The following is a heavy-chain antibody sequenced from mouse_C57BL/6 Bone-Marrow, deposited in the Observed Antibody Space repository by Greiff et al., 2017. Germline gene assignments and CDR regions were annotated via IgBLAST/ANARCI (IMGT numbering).Heavy chain of an antibody. D-gene: IGHD1-1*01. CDR1: GYTFTSYW. CDR2: IHPNSGST. CDR3: ARSLYYGSSSYYFDY. J-gene: IGHJ2*01. Sequence: QVQLQQPGAELVKPGASVKLSCKASGYTFTSYWMHWVKQRPGQGLEWIGMIHPNSGSTNYNEKFKSKATLTVDKSSSTAYMQLSSLTSEDSAVXYCARSLYYGSSSYYFDYWGQGTTLTVSS. V-gene: IGHV1-64*01.